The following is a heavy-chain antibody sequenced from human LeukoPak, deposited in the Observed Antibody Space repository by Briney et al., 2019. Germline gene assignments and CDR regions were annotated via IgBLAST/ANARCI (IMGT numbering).Heavy chain of an antibody. CDR2: IHYSGST. J-gene: IGHJ6*02. V-gene: IGHV4-39*01. Sequence: SETLSLTCSVSGGSISGDGYHWGWIRRPPGKGLEWIGSIHYSGSTCYKTSLMSRVTIDVDTSKNQFSLKLSSVTAADTAVYYCARTSHSGYMVRGVLYYGMDVWGQGTTVTVSS. CDR3: ARTSHSGYMVRGVLYYGMDV. CDR1: GGSISGDGYH. D-gene: IGHD3-10*01.